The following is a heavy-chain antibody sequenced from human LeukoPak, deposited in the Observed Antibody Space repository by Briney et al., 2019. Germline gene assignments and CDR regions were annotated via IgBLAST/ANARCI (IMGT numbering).Heavy chain of an antibody. V-gene: IGHV4-4*07. CDR1: GGSFTSYY. CDR3: ARDAKYYYGSRTFFFFEY. J-gene: IGHJ4*02. Sequence: PSETLSLTCTVSGGSFTSYYWSWIRQPAGKGLEWIRHIDTSGTTNYNPSLKSRVTMSTDTSKNQFSLKLSSVTAADTAIYHCARDAKYYYGSRTFFFFEYWGQGTLLTVSS. D-gene: IGHD3-10*01. CDR2: IDTSGTT.